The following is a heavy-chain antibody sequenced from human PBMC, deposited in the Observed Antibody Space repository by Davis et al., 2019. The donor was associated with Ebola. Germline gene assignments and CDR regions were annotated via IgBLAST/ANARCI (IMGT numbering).Heavy chain of an antibody. CDR2: ISYDGSNK. Sequence: PGGSLRLSCAASGFTFSSYSMNWVRQAPGKGLEWVAVISYDGSNKYYADSVKGRFTISRDNSKNTLYLQMNSLRAEDTAVYYCARFGSAVSAFDIWGQGTMVTVSS. D-gene: IGHD3-3*01. J-gene: IGHJ3*02. V-gene: IGHV3-30*03. CDR3: ARFGSAVSAFDI. CDR1: GFTFSSYS.